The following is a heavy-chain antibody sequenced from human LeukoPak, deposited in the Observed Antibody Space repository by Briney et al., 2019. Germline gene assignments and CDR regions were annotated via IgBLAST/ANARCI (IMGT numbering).Heavy chain of an antibody. CDR3: ARERVYWKGYYFDY. Sequence: SSVKVSCKASGGTFSSYAISWVRQAPGQGREWMGRIVPILGIANYAQKFQGRVTITADKSTSTAYMELSSLRSEDTAVYYCARERVYWKGYYFDYWGQGTLVTVSS. D-gene: IGHD1-26*01. J-gene: IGHJ4*02. CDR1: GGTFSSYA. V-gene: IGHV1-69*04. CDR2: IVPILGIA.